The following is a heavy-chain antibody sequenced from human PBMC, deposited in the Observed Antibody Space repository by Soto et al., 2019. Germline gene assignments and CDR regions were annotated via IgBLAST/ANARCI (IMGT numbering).Heavy chain of an antibody. CDR3: ARLGYYYGSRNPDENWFDP. V-gene: IGHV4-61*01. Sequence: PSETLSLTCTVSGGSVSSGSYYWSWIRQPPGKGLEWIGYIYYSGSTNYNPSLKSRVTISVDTSKNQFSLKLSSVTAADTAVYYCARLGYYYGSRNPDENWFDPLGQGTLVTVSS. J-gene: IGHJ5*02. CDR1: GGSVSSGSYY. CDR2: IYYSGST. D-gene: IGHD3-10*01.